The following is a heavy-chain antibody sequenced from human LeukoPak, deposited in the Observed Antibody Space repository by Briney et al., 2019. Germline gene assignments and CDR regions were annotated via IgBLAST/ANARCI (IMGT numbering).Heavy chain of an antibody. J-gene: IGHJ4*02. CDR1: GYSFTSYW. CDR2: IYPGDSDT. V-gene: IGHV5-51*01. D-gene: IGHD3-22*01. CDR3: ARQERGYYDSSGYIFDY. Sequence: PGESLKISCKGSGYSFTSYWIGWVRQMPGKGLEWMGIIYPGDSDTRYSPSFQGQVTISADKSISTAYLQWSGLKASDTAMYYCARQERGYYDSSGYIFDYWGQGTLVTVSS.